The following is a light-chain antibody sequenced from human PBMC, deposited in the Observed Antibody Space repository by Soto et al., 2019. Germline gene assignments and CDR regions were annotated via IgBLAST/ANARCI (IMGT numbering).Light chain of an antibody. CDR3: QSYDSSKGV. CDR1: SGSIASNY. J-gene: IGLJ2*01. Sequence: NFMLTQPHSVSESPGKTVTISCTRSSGSIASNYGQWYQQRPGSAPTTVIYEDNQRPSGVPDRFSGSIDSSSNSASLTISGLKTEDEAVYHCQSYDSSKGVFGGGTKLTVL. CDR2: EDN. V-gene: IGLV6-57*03.